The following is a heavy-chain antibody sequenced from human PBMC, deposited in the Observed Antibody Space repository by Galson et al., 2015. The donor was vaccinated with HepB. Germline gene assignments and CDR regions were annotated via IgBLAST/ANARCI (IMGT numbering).Heavy chain of an antibody. CDR2: VIPIFDTS. CDR3: AREKDGGGYGGDPFGY. Sequence: SVKVSCKASGGTFNTYAISWVRQAPGQGLEWMGWVIPIFDTSNYAQKFQGRATIKADKSTSTAHMELRSLRSDDTAIYYCAREKDGGGYGGDPFGYWGQGTLDTVSS. CDR1: GGTFNTYA. V-gene: IGHV1-69*06. D-gene: IGHD4-23*01. J-gene: IGHJ4*02.